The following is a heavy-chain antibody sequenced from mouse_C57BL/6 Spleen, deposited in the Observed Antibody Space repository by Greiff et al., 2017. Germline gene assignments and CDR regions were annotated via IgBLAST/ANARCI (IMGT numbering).Heavy chain of an antibody. CDR1: GFTFSDYG. CDR2: ISSGSSTI. V-gene: IGHV5-17*01. CDR3: ARVRDGYYSYYFDY. Sequence: EVHLVESGGGLVKPGGSLKLSCAASGFTFSDYGMHWVRQAPEKGLEWVAYISSGSSTIYYADTVKGRFTISRDNAKNTLFLQMTSLRSEDTAMYYCARVRDGYYSYYFDYWGQGTTLTVSS. J-gene: IGHJ2*01. D-gene: IGHD2-3*01.